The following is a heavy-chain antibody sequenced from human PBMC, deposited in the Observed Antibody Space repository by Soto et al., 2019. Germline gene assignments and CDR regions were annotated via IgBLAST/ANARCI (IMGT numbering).Heavy chain of an antibody. V-gene: IGHV4-4*07. CDR1: GASIRSYH. J-gene: IGHJ5*02. CDR3: AKDVSSRRWFDP. D-gene: IGHD3-16*01. Sequence: PSETLSLTCAVSGASIRSYHWSWIRQPAGKGLEWIGRMQHTGNTNYNPSLKSRVTMSVDSSKNQISLKMTSVPAADTALYFCAKDVSSRRWFDPWGQGILVTVSS. CDR2: MQHTGNT.